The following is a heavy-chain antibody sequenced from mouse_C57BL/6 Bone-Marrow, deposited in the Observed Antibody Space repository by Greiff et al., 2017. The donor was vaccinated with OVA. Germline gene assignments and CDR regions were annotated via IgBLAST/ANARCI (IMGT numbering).Heavy chain of an antibody. V-gene: IGHV1-64*01. CDR2: IHPNSGST. CDR1: GYTFTSYW. D-gene: IGHD4-1*01. CDR3: ARANWAYFDY. J-gene: IGHJ2*01. Sequence: QVQLQQPGAELVKPGASVKLSCKASGYTFTSYWMHWVKQRPGQGLEWIGMIHPNSGSTNYNEKFKSKATLTEDKSSSTAYMQLSSLTSEDSAVYYCARANWAYFDYWGQGTTLTVSS.